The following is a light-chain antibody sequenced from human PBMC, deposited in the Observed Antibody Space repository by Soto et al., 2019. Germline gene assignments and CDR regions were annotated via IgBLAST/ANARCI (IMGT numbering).Light chain of an antibody. J-gene: IGLJ1*01. CDR1: SSDIGGYNS. Sequence: ALTRSPSASGSPGQSVTISFTGTSSDIGGYNSVSWYQQHPGKAPKVMIYDVTKRPSGVPDRFSGSKSGNTASLTVSALQAEDEADYYCSSYTDRKNLVFGTGTKVTVL. CDR3: SSYTDRKNLV. CDR2: DVT. V-gene: IGLV2-8*01.